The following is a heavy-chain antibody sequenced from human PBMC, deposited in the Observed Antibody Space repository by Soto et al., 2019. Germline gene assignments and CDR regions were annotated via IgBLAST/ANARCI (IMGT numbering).Heavy chain of an antibody. D-gene: IGHD5-18*01. CDR2: ISYDGSNK. CDR1: GFTFSSYG. V-gene: IGHV3-30*18. Sequence: QVQLVESGGGVVQPGRSLRLSCAASGFTFSSYGMHWVRQAPGKGLEWVAVISYDGSNKYYADSVKGRFTISRDNSKNTLYLQMNSQRDENTAVYYGANVHRAAMVIYYYLGMDVWGQGTTVTVSS. CDR3: ANVHRAAMVIYYYLGMDV. J-gene: IGHJ6*02.